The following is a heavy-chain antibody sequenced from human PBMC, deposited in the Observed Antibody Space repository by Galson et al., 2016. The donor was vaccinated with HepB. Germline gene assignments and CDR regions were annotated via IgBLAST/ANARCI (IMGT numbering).Heavy chain of an antibody. CDR2: TYYRSKWYN. CDR1: GDSVSSHSAA. Sequence: CAISGDSVSSHSAAWNWFRQSTSRGLEWLGRTYYRSKWYNDYRLSLRTRININADTSRNEVSLQLKSVTLEDTAVYYCARARSRGWSDAFDYWGQGTLVTIS. V-gene: IGHV6-1*01. D-gene: IGHD6-19*01. CDR3: ARARSRGWSDAFDY. J-gene: IGHJ4*02.